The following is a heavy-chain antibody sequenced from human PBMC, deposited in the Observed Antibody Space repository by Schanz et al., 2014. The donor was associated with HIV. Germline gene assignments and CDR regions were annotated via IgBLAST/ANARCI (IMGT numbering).Heavy chain of an antibody. D-gene: IGHD2-2*01. J-gene: IGHJ3*01. CDR1: GYTFTTND. Sequence: QVQLVQSGAEVKKPGASVKVSCKASGYTFTTNDINWVRQATGLGLEWMGWMNPNSGYTGYAQKFQGRVTMTRHTPTSTAYMELSSLRSDDTAVYYCARMSPSSTSYGDAFDVWGQGTMITVSS. CDR2: MNPNSGYT. CDR3: ARMSPSSTSYGDAFDV. V-gene: IGHV1-8*01.